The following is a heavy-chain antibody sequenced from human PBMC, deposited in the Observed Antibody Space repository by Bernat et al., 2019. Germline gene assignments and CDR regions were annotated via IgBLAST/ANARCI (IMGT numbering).Heavy chain of an antibody. CDR3: ARGVISAAGGLYFQY. Sequence: VQLVESGGGLVKPGGSLRLSCAASGFTFSSYSMNWVRQAPGKGLEWIGEVNHSGITHYNPSLKSRVAISVDTSKNQFSLKLNSVTAADTAVYYSARGVISAAGGLYFQYWGQGTLVTVSS. D-gene: IGHD6-13*01. V-gene: IGHV4-34*01. CDR1: GFTFSSYS. J-gene: IGHJ1*01. CDR2: VNHSGIT.